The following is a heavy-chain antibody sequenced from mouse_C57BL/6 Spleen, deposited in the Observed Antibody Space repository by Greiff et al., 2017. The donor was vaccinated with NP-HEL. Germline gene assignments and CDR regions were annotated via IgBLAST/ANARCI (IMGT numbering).Heavy chain of an antibody. D-gene: IGHD3-3*01. J-gene: IGHJ2*01. CDR2: INYDGSST. V-gene: IGHV5-16*01. CDR1: GFTFSDYY. Sequence: EVHLVESEGGLVQPGSSMKLSCTASGFTFSDYYMAWVRQVPEKGLEWVANINYDGSSTYYLDSLKSRFIISRDNAKNILYLQMSSLKSEDTATYYCARADAGPYYFDYWGQGTTLTVSS. CDR3: ARADAGPYYFDY.